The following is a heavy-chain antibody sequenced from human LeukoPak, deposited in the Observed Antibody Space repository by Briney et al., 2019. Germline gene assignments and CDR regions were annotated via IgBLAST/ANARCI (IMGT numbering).Heavy chain of an antibody. J-gene: IGHJ6*03. D-gene: IGHD2-2*03. Sequence: PSETLSLTCTVSGGSISSYYLNWIRQPPGKGLEWIGYIYYSGSTNYNPSLKSRVTISVDTSKNQFSLKLRSVTAADTAVYYCARGGYCDSTSCRAGYYYYDYMDVWGKGTTVTISS. CDR2: IYYSGST. CDR1: GGSISSYY. CDR3: ARGGYCDSTSCRAGYYYYDYMDV. V-gene: IGHV4-59*01.